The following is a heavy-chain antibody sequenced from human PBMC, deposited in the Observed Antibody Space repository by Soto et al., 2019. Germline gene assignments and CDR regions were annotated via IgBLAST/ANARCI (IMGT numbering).Heavy chain of an antibody. V-gene: IGHV1-46*03. CDR3: ASRAPYSSSWSDWFDP. Sequence: ASVKVSCNASGYTFTGYYMHWVRQAPGQGLEWMGIINPSGGSTSYAQKFQGRVTMTRDTSTSTVYMELSSLRSEDTAVYYCASRAPYSSSWSDWFDPWGKETLVTV. CDR2: INPSGGST. CDR1: GYTFTGYY. J-gene: IGHJ5*02. D-gene: IGHD6-13*01.